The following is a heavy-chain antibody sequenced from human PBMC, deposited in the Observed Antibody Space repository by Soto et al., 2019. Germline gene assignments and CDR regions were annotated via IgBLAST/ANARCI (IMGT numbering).Heavy chain of an antibody. D-gene: IGHD3-22*01. CDR1: GGSISSGGYY. Sequence: PSETLSLTCTVSGGSISSGGYYWSWIRQHPGKGLEWIGYIYYSGSTYYNPSLKSRVTISVDTSKNQFSLKLSSVTAADTAVYYCERGPVVRYFDYWGQGTLVTVSS. CDR2: IYYSGST. CDR3: ERGPVVRYFDY. J-gene: IGHJ4*02. V-gene: IGHV4-31*03.